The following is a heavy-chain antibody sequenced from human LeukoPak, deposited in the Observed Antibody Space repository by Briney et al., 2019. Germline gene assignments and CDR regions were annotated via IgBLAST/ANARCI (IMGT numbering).Heavy chain of an antibody. CDR1: GGSISSYY. Sequence: PSETLSLTCTVSGGSISSYYWSWIRQPPGKGLEWIGYIYYSGSTNYNPSLKSRVTISVDTSKNQFSLKLSSVTAADTAVYYCARTTTWAGWFDPWGQGTLVTVSS. J-gene: IGHJ5*02. CDR3: ARTTTWAGWFDP. V-gene: IGHV4-59*01. D-gene: IGHD1-1*01. CDR2: IYYSGST.